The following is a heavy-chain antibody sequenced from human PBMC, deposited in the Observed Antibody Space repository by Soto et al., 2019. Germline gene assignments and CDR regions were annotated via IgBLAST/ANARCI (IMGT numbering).Heavy chain of an antibody. J-gene: IGHJ6*02. D-gene: IGHD6-13*01. Sequence: EVQLLESGGGLVQPGGSLRLSCAASGFTFSRYAMNWVRQAPGKGLEWVSVISGTAGITYHPDSVKGRLTISRDNSKNTLYLHMDSLRAEDTAVYFCAKEETIIAHYYYYYGMDVWGQGTTVTVSS. V-gene: IGHV3-23*01. CDR2: ISGTAGIT. CDR1: GFTFSRYA. CDR3: AKEETIIAHYYYYYGMDV.